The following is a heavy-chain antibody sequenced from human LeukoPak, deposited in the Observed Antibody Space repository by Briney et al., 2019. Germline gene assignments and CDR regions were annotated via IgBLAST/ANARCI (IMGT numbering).Heavy chain of an antibody. V-gene: IGHV4-59*01. CDR1: GGSISSYY. J-gene: IGHJ4*02. Sequence: NPSETLSLTCTVSGGSISSYYWSWIRQPPGKRLEWIGYIYYSGSTNYNPSLKSRVTISVDTSKNQFSLKLSSVTAADTAVYYCARGSEMATAEKNYFDYWGQGTLVTVSS. D-gene: IGHD5-24*01. CDR3: ARGSEMATAEKNYFDY. CDR2: IYYSGST.